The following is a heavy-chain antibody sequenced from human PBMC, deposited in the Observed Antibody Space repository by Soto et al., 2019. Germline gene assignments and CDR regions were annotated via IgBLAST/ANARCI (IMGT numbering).Heavy chain of an antibody. CDR2: FVPLFGTT. CDR3: ATHGLGVSSPPYFDN. V-gene: IGHV1-69*01. Sequence: QLVQSGCGVKKPGSSVKVSCQASGGTFSGYVVTWVRQAPGQGLEWMGEFVPLFGTTNYAQRFSGRITITAEESTSTAYMELRTLRSDDTSVYYCATHGLGVSSPPYFDNWGQGTLVTVSS. D-gene: IGHD3-16*01. J-gene: IGHJ4*02. CDR1: GGTFSGYV.